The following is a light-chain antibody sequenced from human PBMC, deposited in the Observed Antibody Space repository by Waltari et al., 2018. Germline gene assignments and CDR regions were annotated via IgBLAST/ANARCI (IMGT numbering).Light chain of an antibody. J-gene: IGKJ3*01. CDR1: QSVSNN. Sequence: EIEMTQSPATLSVSPGDRATLSCRASQSVSNNLAWYQQKPGQAPRLLIYGASTRATGIPARFSGSGSGTEFTLTISSLQSEDFAVYYCQQYHNWPLTFGPGTKVDIK. V-gene: IGKV3-15*01. CDR2: GAS. CDR3: QQYHNWPLT.